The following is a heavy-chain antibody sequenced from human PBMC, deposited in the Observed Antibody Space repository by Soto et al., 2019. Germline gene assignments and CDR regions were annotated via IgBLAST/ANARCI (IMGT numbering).Heavy chain of an antibody. D-gene: IGHD2-21*02. CDR1: GYTFTSYA. J-gene: IGHJ4*02. Sequence: ASVKVSCKTPGYTFTSYAMHWVRQAPGQRLEWMGWINAGNGNTKYSQKFQGRVTITRDTSASTAYMELSSLRSEDTAVYYCARSIVVVTALDYWGQGTLVTVSS. CDR2: INAGNGNT. CDR3: ARSIVVVTALDY. V-gene: IGHV1-3*01.